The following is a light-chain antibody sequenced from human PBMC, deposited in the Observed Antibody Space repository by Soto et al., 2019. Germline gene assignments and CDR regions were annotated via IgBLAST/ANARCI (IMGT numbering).Light chain of an antibody. CDR2: GVT. CDR1: QNIHIN. CDR3: QQYEDWPRT. Sequence: EIVMTQSPDTLSVSPGDTATLSCRSSQNIHINLAWYQQTPGQAPTLLIYGVTARAPGVPARFSGSGSWTDFTLTIRSVQSGDFGVFYCQQYEDWPRTFGMGTKVEIQ. V-gene: IGKV3-15*01. J-gene: IGKJ2*01.